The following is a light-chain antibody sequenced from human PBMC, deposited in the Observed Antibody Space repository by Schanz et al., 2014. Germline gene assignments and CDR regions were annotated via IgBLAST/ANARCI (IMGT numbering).Light chain of an antibody. CDR1: QSISSY. CDR3: QQLDTYPNT. V-gene: IGKV1-39*01. CDR2: AAS. J-gene: IGKJ2*01. Sequence: DIQMTQSPSSLSASVGDRVTITCRASQSISSYLNWYQQKPGTAPKLLIYAASTLQSGVPSRFSGSGSGTDFTLTISSLQPEDFATYYCQQLDTYPNTFGQGTKLEIK.